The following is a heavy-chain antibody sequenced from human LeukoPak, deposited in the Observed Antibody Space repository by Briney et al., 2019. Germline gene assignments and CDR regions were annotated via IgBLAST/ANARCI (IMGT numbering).Heavy chain of an antibody. CDR3: ATHYGPDPWGYFDY. J-gene: IGHJ4*02. D-gene: IGHD4-17*01. CDR2: IIPIFGTA. V-gene: IGHV1-69*13. CDR1: GYTFTTFG. Sequence: GASVKVSCKASGYTFTTFGISWVRQAPGQGLEWMGGIIPIFGTANYAQKFQGRVTITADESTSTAYMELSSLRSEDTAVYYCATHYGPDPWGYFDYWGQGTLVTVSS.